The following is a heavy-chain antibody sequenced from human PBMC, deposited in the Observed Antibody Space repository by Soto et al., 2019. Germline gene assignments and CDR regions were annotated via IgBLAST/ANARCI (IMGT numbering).Heavy chain of an antibody. CDR3: ARDRGYSGYDSPRFYYGMDV. CDR1: GYSFTSYW. CDR2: IYPGDSDT. J-gene: IGHJ6*02. D-gene: IGHD5-12*01. V-gene: IGHV5-51*01. Sequence: PGESLKISCKGSGYSFTSYWIGWVRQMPGKGLEWMGIIYPGDSDTRYSPSFQGQVTISADKSISTAYLQWSSLRAEDTAVYSCARDRGYSGYDSPRFYYGMDVWGQGTTVTVSS.